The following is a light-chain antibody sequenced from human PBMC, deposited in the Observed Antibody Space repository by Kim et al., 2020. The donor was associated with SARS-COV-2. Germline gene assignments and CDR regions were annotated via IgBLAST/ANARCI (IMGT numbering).Light chain of an antibody. CDR1: SSNIGINF. CDR2: RNN. CDR3: AAWDDSLSGRV. J-gene: IGLJ3*02. V-gene: IGLV1-47*01. Sequence: QRVTISCSGSSSNIGINFVFWSQQLPGPAPKLLIYRNNQRPSGVPDRFSGSKSGTSASLAISGLRSEDEADYYCAAWDDSLSGRVFGGGTQLTVL.